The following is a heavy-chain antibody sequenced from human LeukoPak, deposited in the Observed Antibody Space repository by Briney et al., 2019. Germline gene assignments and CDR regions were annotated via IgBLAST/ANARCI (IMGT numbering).Heavy chain of an antibody. Sequence: KPSETLSLTCTVSGGSISSGGYYWSWIRQHPGKGLEWIGYIYYSGSTYYNPSLKSRVTISVDTSKNQFSLKLSSVTAADTAVYYRARGIAAALFDYWGQGTLVTVSS. CDR2: IYYSGST. J-gene: IGHJ4*02. V-gene: IGHV4-31*03. CDR1: GGSISSGGYY. CDR3: ARGIAAALFDY. D-gene: IGHD6-13*01.